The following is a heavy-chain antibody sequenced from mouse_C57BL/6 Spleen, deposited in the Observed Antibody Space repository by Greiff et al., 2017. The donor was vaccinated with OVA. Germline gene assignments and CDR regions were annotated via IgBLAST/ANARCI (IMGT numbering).Heavy chain of an antibody. V-gene: IGHV1-82*01. Sequence: VKLMESGPELVKPGASVKISCKASGYAFSSSWMNWVKQRPGKGLEWIGRIYPGDGDTNYNGKFKGKATLTADKSSSTAYMQLSSLTSEDSAVYFCARGGDSSGYWYFDVWGTGTTVTVSS. D-gene: IGHD3-2*02. CDR1: GYAFSSSW. CDR3: ARGGDSSGYWYFDV. CDR2: IYPGDGDT. J-gene: IGHJ1*03.